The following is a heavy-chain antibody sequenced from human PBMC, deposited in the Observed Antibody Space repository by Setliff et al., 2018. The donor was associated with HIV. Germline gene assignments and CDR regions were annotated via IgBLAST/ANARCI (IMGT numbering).Heavy chain of an antibody. V-gene: IGHV1-69*05. CDR1: GGTFSSYA. CDR2: IIPIFGTA. J-gene: IGHJ4*02. CDR3: ARSPGDYLFDY. D-gene: IGHD4-17*01. Sequence: EASVKVSCKASGGTFSSYAISWVRQAPGQGLEWMGGIIPIFGTANYAQKFQGRVTITRDASASTAYMELSSLRSEDTAVYYCARSPGDYLFDYWGQGTLVTVSS.